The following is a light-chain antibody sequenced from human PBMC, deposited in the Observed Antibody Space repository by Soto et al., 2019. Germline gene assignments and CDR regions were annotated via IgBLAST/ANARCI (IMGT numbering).Light chain of an antibody. CDR3: QQSNNWPKT. V-gene: IGKV3-15*01. J-gene: IGKJ1*01. CDR2: DAS. CDR1: QSVGSN. Sequence: EIVMTQSPDTLSVSPGETATLSCRASQSVGSNLAWYQQKPGQAPRLLISDASTRAAGLPARFSGSGSGTEFTLTITSLQSEDFAVYYCQQSNNWPKTFGQRTKV.